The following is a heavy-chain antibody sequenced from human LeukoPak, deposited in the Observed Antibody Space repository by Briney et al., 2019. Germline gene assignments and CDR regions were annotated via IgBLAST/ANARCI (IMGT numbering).Heavy chain of an antibody. CDR1: GVTFSGYY. D-gene: IGHD3-3*01. Sequence: SETLSLTCAVYGVTFSGYYWSWIRQPPGKRLEWVGESNDSGGTNYNPSLKSRVTISADKSKNQVSLKLTSVTAADTAVYYCATYDFWSEGLWGQGTLVTVSS. CDR3: ATYDFWSEGL. V-gene: IGHV4-34*08. J-gene: IGHJ4*02. CDR2: SNDSGGT.